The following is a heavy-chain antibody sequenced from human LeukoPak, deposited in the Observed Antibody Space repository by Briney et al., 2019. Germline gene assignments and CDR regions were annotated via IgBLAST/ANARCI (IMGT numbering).Heavy chain of an antibody. Sequence: PGGSLRLSCAASGFTFSSYSMNLVRQAPGEGLEWVSSISSWNDYIYYADSVKGRFAISRDNAKNSLYLQMNSLRVEDTATYYCARDGGYCVKGVCYFDYWGQGTLVTVSS. V-gene: IGHV3-21*01. D-gene: IGHD2-15*01. CDR1: GFTFSSYS. CDR3: ARDGGYCVKGVCYFDY. J-gene: IGHJ4*02. CDR2: ISSWNDYI.